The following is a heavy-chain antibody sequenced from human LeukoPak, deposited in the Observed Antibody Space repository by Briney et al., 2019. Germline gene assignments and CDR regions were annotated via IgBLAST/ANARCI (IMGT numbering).Heavy chain of an antibody. V-gene: IGHV4-34*01. CDR3: ARGRGGSYYFDY. CDR1: GGSFSGYY. Sequence: PSETLSLTCAVSGGSFSGYYWTWIRQPPGKGLEWIGEINHSGSTNYNPSLKSRVTISVDTSKNQFSLKLSSVTAADTAVYYCARGRGGSYYFDYWGQGTLVTVSS. D-gene: IGHD1-26*01. CDR2: INHSGST. J-gene: IGHJ4*02.